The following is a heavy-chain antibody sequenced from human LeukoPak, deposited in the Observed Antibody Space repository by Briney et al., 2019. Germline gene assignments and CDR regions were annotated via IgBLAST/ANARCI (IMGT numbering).Heavy chain of an antibody. CDR2: ISSSSSYI. CDR1: GFTFSSYS. CDR3: ARGVGNYRYYFDF. V-gene: IGHV3-21*01. J-gene: IGHJ4*02. D-gene: IGHD3-22*01. Sequence: GGSLRLSCAASGFTFSSYSMNWVRQAPGKGLEWVSSISSSSSYIYYADSVKGRFTISRDNAKNSLYLQMNSLRAEDTAVYYCARGVGNYRYYFDFWGQGTLVTVSS.